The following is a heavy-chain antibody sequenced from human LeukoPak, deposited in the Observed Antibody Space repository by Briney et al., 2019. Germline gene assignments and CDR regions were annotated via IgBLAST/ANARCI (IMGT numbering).Heavy chain of an antibody. CDR1: GFTFSSYS. J-gene: IGHJ4*02. Sequence: GGSLRLSCAASGFTFSSYSMNWVRQAPGRGLEWVSLINSGNSYQHYADSVKGRFTISRDNAKNSLYLQMNSLRAEDTAVYYCARDSYYDSSGWDYWGQGTLVTVSS. CDR2: INSGNSYQ. CDR3: ARDSYYDSSGWDY. D-gene: IGHD3-22*01. V-gene: IGHV3-21*01.